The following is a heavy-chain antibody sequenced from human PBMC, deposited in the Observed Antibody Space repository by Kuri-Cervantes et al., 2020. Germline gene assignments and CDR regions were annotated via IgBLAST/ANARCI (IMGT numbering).Heavy chain of an antibody. CDR2: IYWDDDK. V-gene: IGHV2-5*02. CDR1: GFSLSNARMG. J-gene: IGHJ4*02. D-gene: IGHD2/OR15-2a*01. CDR3: ARQIVGRSIDY. Sequence: SGPTLVKPTETLTLTCTVSGFSLSNARMGVGWIRQPPGKALEWLALIYWDDDKRYSPSLKSRLTITKDTSKNQVVLTMTNMDPVDTATYYCARQIVGRSIDYWGRGTLVTVSS.